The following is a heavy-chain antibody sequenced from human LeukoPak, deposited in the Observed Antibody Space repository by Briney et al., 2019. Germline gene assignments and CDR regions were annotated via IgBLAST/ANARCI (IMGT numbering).Heavy chain of an antibody. Sequence: RASVKVSCKASGYTFTNYYMHWVRQAPGQGLEWMGIINPRGGSTSYAQKFQGRVTMTRDTSTNTVYMDLSSLRSEDTAVYYCARDRYYDSSGYYTNDAFGVWGQGTMVTVSS. CDR3: ARDRYYDSSGYYTNDAFGV. J-gene: IGHJ3*01. CDR1: GYTFTNYY. D-gene: IGHD3-22*01. CDR2: INPRGGST. V-gene: IGHV1-46*01.